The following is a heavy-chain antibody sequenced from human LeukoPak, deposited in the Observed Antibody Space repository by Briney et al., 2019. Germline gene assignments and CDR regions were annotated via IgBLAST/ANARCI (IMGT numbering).Heavy chain of an antibody. D-gene: IGHD5-18*01. CDR2: ISSSSSYI. J-gene: IGHJ3*02. V-gene: IGHV3-21*04. CDR3: ARGEYSYGYEDAFDI. Sequence: GGSLRLPCAASGFTFSSYSMNWVRQAPGKGLEWVSSISSSSSYIYYADSVKGRFTISRDNAKNSLYLQMNSLRAEDTAVYYCARGEYSYGYEDAFDIWGQGTMVTVSS. CDR1: GFTFSSYS.